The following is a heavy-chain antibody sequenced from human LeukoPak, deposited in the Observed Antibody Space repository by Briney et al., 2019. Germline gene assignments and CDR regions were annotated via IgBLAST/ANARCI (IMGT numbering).Heavy chain of an antibody. D-gene: IGHD2-15*01. V-gene: IGHV3-23*01. CDR3: AKDQSCSGGSCYFDY. J-gene: IGHJ4*02. Sequence: GGSLRLSCAASGFTFSNYAMSWVRQAPGKGLEWVSGISGSSDSTYYADSVKGRFTISRDNSKNTLHLQMDSLRAEDTAVYYCAKDQSCSGGSCYFDYWGQGNLVTVSS. CDR2: ISGSSDST. CDR1: GFTFSNYA.